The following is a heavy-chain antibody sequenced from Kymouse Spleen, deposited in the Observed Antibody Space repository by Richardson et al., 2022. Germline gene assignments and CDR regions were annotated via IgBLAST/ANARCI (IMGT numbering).Heavy chain of an antibody. CDR1: GGSFSGYY. CDR2: INHSGST. D-gene: IGHD1-7*01. J-gene: IGHJ4*02. Sequence: QVQLQQWGAGLLKPSETLSLTCAVYGGSFSGYYWSWIRQPPGKGLEWIGEINHSGSTNYNPSLKSRVTISVDTSKNQFSLKLSSVTAADTAVYYCAGHYNWNFGDYWGQGTLVTVSS. V-gene: IGHV4-34*01. CDR3: AGHYNWNFGDY.